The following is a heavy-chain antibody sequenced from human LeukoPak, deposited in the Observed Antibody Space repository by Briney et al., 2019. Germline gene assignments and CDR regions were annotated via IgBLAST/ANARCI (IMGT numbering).Heavy chain of an antibody. CDR1: GGSFSGYY. D-gene: IGHD3-10*01. CDR3: ARHSYYYGSGSSPTVFDP. Sequence: NPSETLSLTCAVYGGSFSGYYWSWIRQPPGKGLEWIGEINHSGSTNYNPSLKSRVTISVDTSKNQFSLKLSSVTAADTAVYYCARHSYYYGSGSSPTVFDPWGQGTLVTVSS. CDR2: INHSGST. J-gene: IGHJ5*02. V-gene: IGHV4-34*01.